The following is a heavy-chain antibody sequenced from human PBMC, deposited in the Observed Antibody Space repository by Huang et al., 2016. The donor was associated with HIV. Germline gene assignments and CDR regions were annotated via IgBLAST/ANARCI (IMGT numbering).Heavy chain of an antibody. Sequence: EVQLVESGGGLVQPGGSLRLSCAASGFRIRSYWMHWVRQAPGKGAVWVSRMNRDGRSTSYADSVKGRFTISRDNAKNTLYLQMNSLRAEDTAVYYCARDPRIQSWLNFFDYWGQGTLVSVSS. J-gene: IGHJ4*02. CDR2: MNRDGRST. CDR3: ARDPRIQSWLNFFDY. V-gene: IGHV3-74*01. CDR1: GFRIRSYW. D-gene: IGHD3-22*01.